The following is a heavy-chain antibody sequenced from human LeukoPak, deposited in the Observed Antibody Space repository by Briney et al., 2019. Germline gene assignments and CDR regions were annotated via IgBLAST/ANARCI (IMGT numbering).Heavy chain of an antibody. V-gene: IGHV3-23*01. CDR2: ISGSGGST. CDR1: GFTFSSYA. CDR3: AKVGVLRYFDWLLFDY. J-gene: IGHJ4*02. Sequence: GGSLRLSCAASGFTFSSYAMSWVRQAPGKGLEWVSAISGSGGSTYYADSVKGRFTISRDNSKNTLYLQMNSLRAEDTAVYYCAKVGVLRYFDWLLFDYWGQGTLVTDSS. D-gene: IGHD3-9*01.